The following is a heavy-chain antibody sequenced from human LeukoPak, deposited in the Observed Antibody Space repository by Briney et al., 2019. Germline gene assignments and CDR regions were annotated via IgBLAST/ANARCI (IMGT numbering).Heavy chain of an antibody. V-gene: IGHV3-21*01. CDR3: ARSQGTHYTSGSMGY. Sequence: GGSLRLSCAASGFTFSSYWMSWVRQTPGKGLEWVSSISGGSSYIYYADSVKGRFTISRDNARNSLHLQMNSLRAEDTAVYYCARSQGTHYTSGSMGYWGQGTLVTVSS. J-gene: IGHJ4*02. CDR2: ISGGSSYI. D-gene: IGHD6-19*01. CDR1: GFTFSSYW.